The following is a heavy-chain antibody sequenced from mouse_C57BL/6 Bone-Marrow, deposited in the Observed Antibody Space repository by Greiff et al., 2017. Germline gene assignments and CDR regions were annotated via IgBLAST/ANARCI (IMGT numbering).Heavy chain of an antibody. Sequence: EVQRVESGGGLVQPGGSLSLSCAASGFTFTDYYMSWVRQPPGKALEWLGFIRNKANGYTTEYSVSVKGRFTISRDNSQSILYLQMNALRAEDSATYYCARSHYDYDAIDYWGQGTTLTVSS. V-gene: IGHV7-3*01. CDR2: IRNKANGYTT. D-gene: IGHD2-4*01. CDR3: ARSHYDYDAIDY. J-gene: IGHJ2*01. CDR1: GFTFTDYY.